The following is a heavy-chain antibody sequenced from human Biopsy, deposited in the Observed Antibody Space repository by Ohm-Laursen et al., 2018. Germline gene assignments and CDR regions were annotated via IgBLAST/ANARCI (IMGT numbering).Heavy chain of an antibody. CDR1: GYIFTSFG. CDR3: VRVREGGLLDY. V-gene: IGHV1-18*01. Sequence: ASVKVSSKGSGYIFTSFGVSWVRQAPGHGLEWMGWVSTYNGNTEYEQKFQGRVTMTIDTSANTAYMELRSLRSDYTAVYFCVRVREGGLLDYWGQGILVTVSS. D-gene: IGHD3-16*01. CDR2: VSTYNGNT. J-gene: IGHJ4*02.